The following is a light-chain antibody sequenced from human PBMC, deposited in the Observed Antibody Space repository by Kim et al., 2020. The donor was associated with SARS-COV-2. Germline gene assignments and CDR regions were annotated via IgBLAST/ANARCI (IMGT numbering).Light chain of an antibody. CDR2: QDT. J-gene: IGLJ2*01. CDR3: QAWDSNTADVV. Sequence: SPGQTAATTCSGDKLVNKYVSWSQQEAGQSPVLVIYQDTERPSVIPERLSGSNSGNTATLTISGTQTMDEADYFCQAWDSNTADVVFGGGTQLTVL. V-gene: IGLV3-1*01. CDR1: KLVNKY.